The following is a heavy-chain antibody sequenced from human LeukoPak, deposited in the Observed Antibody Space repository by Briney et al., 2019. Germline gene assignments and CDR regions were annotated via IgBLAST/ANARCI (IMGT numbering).Heavy chain of an antibody. D-gene: IGHD3-10*01. CDR3: AREGSTSGTNWFDP. J-gene: IGHJ5*02. CDR2: IYHSGGT. V-gene: IGHV4-38-2*02. CDR1: DYSITSDYY. Sequence: SETLSLTCAVSDYSITSDYYWGWIRQPPGKGLERIGSIYHSGGTYYNPSLKSRVTISVDTSKNQFSLKLTSVTAADTAVYYCAREGSTSGTNWFDPWGQGTLVTVSS.